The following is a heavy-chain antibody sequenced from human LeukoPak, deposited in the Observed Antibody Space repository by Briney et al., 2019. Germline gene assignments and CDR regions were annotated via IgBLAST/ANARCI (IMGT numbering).Heavy chain of an antibody. CDR2: IYTSGTT. Sequence: SETLSLTCTVSDDPINSGVYYWNWIRQPAGKGLEWIGHIYTSGTTTNSNPSLKSRVTMSVDTSKNQFSLKLSSVTAADTAVYYCARDRDYVWGSYRPYFDYWGQGTLVTVSS. J-gene: IGHJ4*02. CDR1: DDPINSGVYY. CDR3: ARDRDYVWGSYRPYFDY. V-gene: IGHV4-61*09. D-gene: IGHD3-16*02.